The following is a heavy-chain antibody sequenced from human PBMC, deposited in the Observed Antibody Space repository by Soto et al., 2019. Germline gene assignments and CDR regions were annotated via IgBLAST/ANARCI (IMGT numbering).Heavy chain of an antibody. Sequence: SETLSLTCTVSGGSIRSAGYCWSWIRQTPGKGLEWIGYIHYSGSTYYNPSLKSRVTISVDTSKNQFSLNLNSVTAADTAVYFCARAALEVGFNQFDPWGQGTLVTVSS. D-gene: IGHD3-3*01. CDR2: IHYSGST. CDR3: ARAALEVGFNQFDP. J-gene: IGHJ5*02. CDR1: GGSIRSAGYC. V-gene: IGHV4-30-4*01.